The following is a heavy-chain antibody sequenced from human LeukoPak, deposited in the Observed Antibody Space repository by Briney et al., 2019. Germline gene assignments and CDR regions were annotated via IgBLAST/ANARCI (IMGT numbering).Heavy chain of an antibody. V-gene: IGHV5-51*01. D-gene: IGHD3-22*01. CDR1: GYSFPSYW. J-gene: IGHJ4*02. Sequence: GESLKLSCKGSGYSFPSYWIAWVRQMPGKGLEWMGIMYPGDSDTRYSPSFQGQVTISADKSISTAYLQWSSLKASDTAMYYCARDVNYNDRSGYDYWGQGTLVTVSS. CDR3: ARDVNYNDRSGYDY. CDR2: MYPGDSDT.